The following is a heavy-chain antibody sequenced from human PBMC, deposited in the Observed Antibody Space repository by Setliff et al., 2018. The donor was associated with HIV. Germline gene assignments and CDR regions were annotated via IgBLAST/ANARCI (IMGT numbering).Heavy chain of an antibody. V-gene: IGHV1-24*01. CDR2: FDPKDGKT. J-gene: IGHJ4*02. Sequence: ASVKVSCKVSGYTLTELSRHWVRQAPRKGLEWMGSFDPKDGKTRYAQKFQGRVTMTEDTSTDTAYMELSSLRSEDTAVYYYVTGSAARPFDYWGQGTLVTVSS. CDR1: GYTLTELS. CDR3: VTGSAARPFDY. D-gene: IGHD6-6*01.